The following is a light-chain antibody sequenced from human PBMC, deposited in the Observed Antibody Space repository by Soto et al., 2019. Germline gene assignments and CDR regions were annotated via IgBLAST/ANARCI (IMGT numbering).Light chain of an antibody. J-gene: IGKJ4*01. CDR3: QQTYNTPLT. Sequence: DIQMTQSASSLSASLGDRVTITCWASQSIGKYLSWFQQTPGNAPKLLIYAASGLQSGVPSRFSGSGYGTDFTLTINSLQSEDFATYYCQQTYNTPLTFGGGTKVDI. CDR1: QSIGKY. V-gene: IGKV1-39*01. CDR2: AAS.